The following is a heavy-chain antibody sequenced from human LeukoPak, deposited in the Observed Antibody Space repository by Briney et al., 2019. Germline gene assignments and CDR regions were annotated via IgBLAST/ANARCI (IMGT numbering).Heavy chain of an antibody. V-gene: IGHV3-15*04. CDR1: GFTFSNAG. CDR2: IEGKTDGGTT. J-gene: IGHJ4*02. CDR3: TTVNYATILAD. Sequence: PGGSLRLSCAASGFTFSNAGVSWVRQAPGKGLEWVGRIEGKTDGGTTDYAARGKGRFTISRDDSKNILYLQLSGLKTEDTAVYYCTTVNYATILADWGQGTLVTVSS. D-gene: IGHD1-26*01.